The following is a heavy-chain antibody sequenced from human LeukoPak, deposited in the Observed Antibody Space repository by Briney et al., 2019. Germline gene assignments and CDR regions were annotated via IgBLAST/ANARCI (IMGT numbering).Heavy chain of an antibody. D-gene: IGHD2-15*01. V-gene: IGHV3-20*04. Sequence: GGSLSLSCAASAFTFDDCGMSWVRHAPGKGLEWVSGINWNGGSTGYADSVKGRFTISSDNAKNSLYLQMNSLRAEDTALYYCAREVVAATPWFDPWGQGTLSPSPQ. CDR2: INWNGGST. J-gene: IGHJ5*02. CDR3: AREVVAATPWFDP. CDR1: AFTFDDCG.